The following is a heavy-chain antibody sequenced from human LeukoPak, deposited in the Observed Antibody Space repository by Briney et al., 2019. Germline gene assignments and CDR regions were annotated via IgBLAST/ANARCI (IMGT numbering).Heavy chain of an antibody. J-gene: IGHJ4*02. Sequence: GGSLRLSCAGSGFPFSGYSMNWVRQTPGKGLEWVSSMSILSGITYYAESVKGRFTVSRDNAKNLLHLQMNGLRVEDTAIYYCAREFEYSTSGAGYWGQGTLVTVSS. D-gene: IGHD6-6*01. CDR1: GFPFSGYS. V-gene: IGHV3-21*01. CDR2: MSILSGIT. CDR3: AREFEYSTSGAGY.